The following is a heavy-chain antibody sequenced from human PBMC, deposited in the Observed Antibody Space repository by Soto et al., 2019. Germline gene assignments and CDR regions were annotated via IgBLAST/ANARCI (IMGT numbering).Heavy chain of an antibody. CDR3: VRVNASGPYYSGMAV. Sequence: EVQLVESGGGLVQPGRSLRLSCTASGFTFDEYAMHWVRQPLGKGLEWVSGTTWNSDIIAYADSVKGRFTSSRDNAKTSLYLQMNSLGAEDTALYYCVRVNASGPYYSGMAVWGQGTTVTVSS. J-gene: IGHJ6*02. CDR2: TTWNSDII. CDR1: GFTFDEYA. V-gene: IGHV3-9*01. D-gene: IGHD6-19*01.